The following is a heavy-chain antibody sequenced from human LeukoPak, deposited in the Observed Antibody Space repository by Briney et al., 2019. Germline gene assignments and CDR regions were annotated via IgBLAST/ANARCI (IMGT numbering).Heavy chain of an antibody. V-gene: IGHV1-2*06. D-gene: IGHD1-26*01. J-gene: IGHJ5*02. CDR2: INPNSGGT. Sequence: ASVKVSCKASGYTFTGYYMHWVRQAPGQGLEWMGRINPNSGGTNYAQKFQGRVTMTRDTSTSTAYMELRSLRSDDTAVYYCARDLGRYWFDPWGQGTLVTVSS. CDR1: GYTFTGYY. CDR3: ARDLGRYWFDP.